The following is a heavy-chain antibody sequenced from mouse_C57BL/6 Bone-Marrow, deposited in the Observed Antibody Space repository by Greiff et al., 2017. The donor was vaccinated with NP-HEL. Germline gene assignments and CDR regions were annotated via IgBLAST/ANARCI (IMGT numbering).Heavy chain of an antibody. CDR2: ISSGSSTI. CDR3: ARGRLRPSFYAMDY. J-gene: IGHJ4*01. CDR1: GFTFSDYG. V-gene: IGHV5-17*01. Sequence: EVQRVESGGGLVKPGGSLKLSCAASGFTFSDYGMHWVRQAPEKGLEWVAYISSGSSTIYYADTVKGRFPISRDNAKNTLFLQMTSLRSEDTAMYYCARGRLRPSFYAMDYWGQGTSVTVSS. D-gene: IGHD2-4*01.